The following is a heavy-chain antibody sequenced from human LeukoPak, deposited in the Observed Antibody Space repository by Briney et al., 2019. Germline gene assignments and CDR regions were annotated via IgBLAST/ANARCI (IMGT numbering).Heavy chain of an antibody. V-gene: IGHV3-21*01. CDR1: GFTFSSYS. J-gene: IGHJ4*02. CDR2: ISSSSSYI. CDR3: ARDKGYCSGGSCYWDY. D-gene: IGHD2-15*01. Sequence: GGSLRLSCAASGFTFSSYSMNRVRQAPGKGLEWVSSISSSSSYIYYADSVKGRFTISRDNAKNSLYLQMNSLRAEDTAVYYCARDKGYCSGGSCYWDYWGQGTLVTVSS.